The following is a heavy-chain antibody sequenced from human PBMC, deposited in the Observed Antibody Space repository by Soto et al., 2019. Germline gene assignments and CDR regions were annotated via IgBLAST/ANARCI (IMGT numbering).Heavy chain of an antibody. D-gene: IGHD3-22*01. CDR3: ASDYSGYSADPEYYGVEV. V-gene: IGHV4-39*01. J-gene: IGHJ6*02. CDR1: GGSVTLTSYY. CDR2: VYYSGST. Sequence: SETLSLTCSVSGGSVTLTSYYWGWIRQPPGKGLEWIGNVYYSGSTNYNPSLKSRVAISVDTSKNQFSLSLKSVTAADTAVYYCASDYSGYSADPEYYGVEVWGQGTTVTVSS.